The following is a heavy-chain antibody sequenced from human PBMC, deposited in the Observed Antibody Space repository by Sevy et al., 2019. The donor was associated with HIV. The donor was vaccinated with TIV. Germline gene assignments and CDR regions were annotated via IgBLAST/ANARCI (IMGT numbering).Heavy chain of an antibody. CDR1: GFIFSKFA. Sequence: GGSLRLSCAASGFIFSKFALSWVRQAPGRGLEWVSAVSGNDGSTYYAASVKVRFTISRDISENMLYLHMNSLSAEDSAVYYCAKDFSYGGNSWNFDFWGQGTLVTVS. D-gene: IGHD4-17*01. CDR3: AKDFSYGGNSWNFDF. J-gene: IGHJ4*02. CDR2: VSGNDGST. V-gene: IGHV3-23*01.